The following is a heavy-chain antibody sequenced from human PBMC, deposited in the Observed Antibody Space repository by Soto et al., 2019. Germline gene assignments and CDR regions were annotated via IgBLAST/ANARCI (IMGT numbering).Heavy chain of an antibody. D-gene: IGHD3-3*01. CDR3: AKGNYDFWSGYQYYYYYGMDV. CDR1: GFTFSSYA. V-gene: IGHV3-23*01. CDR2: ISGSGGST. Sequence: GGSLRLSCAASGFTFSSYAMSWVRQAPGKGLEWVSAISGSGGSTYYANSVKGRFTISRDNSKNTLYLQMNSLRAEDTAVYYCAKGNYDFWSGYQYYYYYGMDVWGQGTTVTVSS. J-gene: IGHJ6*02.